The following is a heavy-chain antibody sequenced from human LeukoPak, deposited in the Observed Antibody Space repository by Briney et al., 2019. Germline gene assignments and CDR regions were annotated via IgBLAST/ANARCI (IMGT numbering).Heavy chain of an antibody. CDR3: ARVGIAAAGNSDYYYYMDV. V-gene: IGHV4-4*07. J-gene: IGHJ6*03. CDR2: IYTSGST. D-gene: IGHD6-13*01. CDR1: GFTFSRYS. Sequence: GSLRLSCAASGFTFSRYSMNWIRQPAGKGLEWIGRIYTSGSTNYNPSRKSRVTISVDTSKIQFSLKLSSVTAADTAVYYCARVGIAAAGNSDYYYYMDVWGKGTTVTVSS.